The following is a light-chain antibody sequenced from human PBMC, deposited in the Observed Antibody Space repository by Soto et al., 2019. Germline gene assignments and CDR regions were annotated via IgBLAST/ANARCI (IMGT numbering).Light chain of an antibody. Sequence: QSALTQPPSASGSPGQSVTISCTETSSDVGGSNYVSWYQQHPDKAPKLMIYDVSNRPSGVSNRFSGSKSGNTASLTISGLQAEDEADYYCSSYTSSSVVFGGGTKLTVL. CDR1: SSDVGGSNY. CDR2: DVS. J-gene: IGLJ2*01. CDR3: SSYTSSSVV. V-gene: IGLV2-14*01.